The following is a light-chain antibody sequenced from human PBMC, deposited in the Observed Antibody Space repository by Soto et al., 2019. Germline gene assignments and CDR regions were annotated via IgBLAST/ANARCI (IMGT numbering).Light chain of an antibody. V-gene: IGKV3-20*01. CDR2: GAS. J-gene: IGKJ2*01. CDR1: QSISSSY. CDR3: QQYGGSPPYT. Sequence: VLTQSPGTLSLSPGERATISCRASQSISSSYLAWYQHKPGQAPRLLIYGASSRATGIPHRFSGSGSGTDCTLTIRRLEPEDCGVYYCQQYGGSPPYTFGQGTRLEIK.